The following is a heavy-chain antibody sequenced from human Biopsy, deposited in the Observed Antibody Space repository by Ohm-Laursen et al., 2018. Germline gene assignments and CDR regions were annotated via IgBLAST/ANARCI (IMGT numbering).Heavy chain of an antibody. CDR3: ARDPGFDFWSGSDPFDI. J-gene: IGHJ3*02. D-gene: IGHD3-3*01. Sequence: SVKVSCKASGYTFTAYGISWVRQAPGQGLEWMGWISTYNDDTNIAQKFQGRVSMTTDTSTRTAYMELRSLRSGDTAIYFCARDPGFDFWSGSDPFDIWGQGTLVTVS. CDR2: ISTYNDDT. CDR1: GYTFTAYG. V-gene: IGHV1-18*04.